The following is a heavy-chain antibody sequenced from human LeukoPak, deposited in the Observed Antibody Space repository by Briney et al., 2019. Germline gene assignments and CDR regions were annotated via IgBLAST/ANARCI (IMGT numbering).Heavy chain of an antibody. CDR3: ARSPTGSGWYYFDS. J-gene: IGHJ4*02. Sequence: GGSLRLSCAASGFTFSSYEMNWVCQAPGKGLEWLSCISSSGSTIYYADSVKGRFTISRDNAKNSLYLQMNSLRAEDTAVYYCARSPTGSGWYYFDSWGQGTLVSVSS. CDR1: GFTFSSYE. V-gene: IGHV3-48*03. D-gene: IGHD6-19*01. CDR2: ISSSGSTI.